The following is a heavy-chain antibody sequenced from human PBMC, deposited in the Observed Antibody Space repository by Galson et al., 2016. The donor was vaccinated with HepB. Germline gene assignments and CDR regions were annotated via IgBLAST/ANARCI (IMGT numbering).Heavy chain of an antibody. J-gene: IGHJ5*02. CDR1: GYTFTTYA. D-gene: IGHD3-16*01. Sequence: SVKVSCKASGYTFTTYAMHWVRQAPGQSLEWMGWINTDNGNTKYSEKFQGRVTIIRDTSASTAYMELNNLRSEDTAVYYCARVWGAFYSGPGNPQERWFDPWGQGTLVTVSS. CDR3: ARVWGAFYSGPGNPQERWFDP. CDR2: INTDNGNT. V-gene: IGHV1-3*04.